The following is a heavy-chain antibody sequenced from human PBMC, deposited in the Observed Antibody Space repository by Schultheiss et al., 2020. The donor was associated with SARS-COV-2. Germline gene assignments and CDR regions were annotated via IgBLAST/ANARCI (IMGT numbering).Heavy chain of an antibody. CDR2: IWYDGSHR. V-gene: IGHV3-33*08. D-gene: IGHD3-3*01. Sequence: GGSLRLSCAASGFTFSDYAMNWVRQAPGKGLEWVAVIWYDGSHRYYADSVKGRFTISRDNVRNSVDLQMSSLRVEDTAVYYCARGFGNNDFWSGAYRTADNWFDPWGQGILVTVSS. J-gene: IGHJ5*02. CDR3: ARGFGNNDFWSGAYRTADNWFDP. CDR1: GFTFSDYA.